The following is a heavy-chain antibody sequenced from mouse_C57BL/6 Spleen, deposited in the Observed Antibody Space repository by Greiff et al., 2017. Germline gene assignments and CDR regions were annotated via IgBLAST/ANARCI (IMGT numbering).Heavy chain of an antibody. D-gene: IGHD2-4*01. CDR2: IYPGNGGT. V-gene: IGHV1-82*01. CDR1: GYAFSDSW. J-gene: IGHJ4*01. CDR3: AGCDYDYDASHAMDY. Sequence: QVQLQQSGPELVKPGASVKISCKASGYAFSDSWMNWVKQRPGKGLEWIGRIYPGNGGTNYNGKFKGKATLTVDKSSSTAYMELSSLTSEDSAVXTCAGCDYDYDASHAMDYWGQGTSVTVSS.